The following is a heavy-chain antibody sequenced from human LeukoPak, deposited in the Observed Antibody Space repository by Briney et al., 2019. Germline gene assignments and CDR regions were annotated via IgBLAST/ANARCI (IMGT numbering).Heavy chain of an antibody. Sequence: QPGGSLGLSCAASGFTFSSYGITWVRQAPGKGLEWVSTISATGGSTYYADSVKGRFTISRDNSKNTVFLQMNGLTVEDTAVYHCAKNRIPNAITPDSWGQGTLVTVSS. J-gene: IGHJ5*01. CDR1: GFTFSSYG. CDR2: ISATGGST. CDR3: AKNRIPNAITPDS. D-gene: IGHD1-14*01. V-gene: IGHV3-23*01.